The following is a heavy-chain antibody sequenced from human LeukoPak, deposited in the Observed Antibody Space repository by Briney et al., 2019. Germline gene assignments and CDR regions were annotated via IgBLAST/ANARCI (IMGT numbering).Heavy chain of an antibody. D-gene: IGHD3-10*02. Sequence: WGTLRLSCAASGFTFSSYGMSWVRQAPGKGLEWVSAISGSGGSTYYADSVKGRFTISRDNSKNTLYLQMNSLRAEDTAVYYCAELGITMIGGVWGKGTTVTISS. J-gene: IGHJ6*04. CDR2: ISGSGGST. V-gene: IGHV3-23*01. CDR1: GFTFSSYG. CDR3: AELGITMIGGV.